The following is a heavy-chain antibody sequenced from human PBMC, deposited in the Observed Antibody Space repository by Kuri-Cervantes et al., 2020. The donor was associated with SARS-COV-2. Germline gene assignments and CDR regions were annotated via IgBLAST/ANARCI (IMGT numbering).Heavy chain of an antibody. V-gene: IGHV3-64D*09. Sequence: GESLKISCSASGFTFSSYAMHWVRQAPGKGLEYVSAISSNGGSTYYADSVKGRFPISRDNSKNTLYLQMSSLRAEDTAVYYCVKDVRPNYYDSSGYSDYWGQGTLVTVSS. D-gene: IGHD3-22*01. CDR1: GFTFSSYA. CDR2: ISSNGGST. J-gene: IGHJ4*02. CDR3: VKDVRPNYYDSSGYSDY.